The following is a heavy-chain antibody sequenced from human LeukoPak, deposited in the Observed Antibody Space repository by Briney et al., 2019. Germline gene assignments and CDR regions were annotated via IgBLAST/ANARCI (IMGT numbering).Heavy chain of an antibody. J-gene: IGHJ3*02. CDR1: GFTFSSYE. CDR3: ARDPGYGYSGAFDI. V-gene: IGHV3-48*03. D-gene: IGHD5-18*01. CDR2: IKSDNSPI. Sequence: GGSLRLSCAASGFTFSSYEMNWVRLAPGKGQERVSYIKSDNSPIYYADSVKGRFTISRDNGKNSLYLQMNSLRAEDTAIYYCARDPGYGYSGAFDIWGQGTMVTVSS.